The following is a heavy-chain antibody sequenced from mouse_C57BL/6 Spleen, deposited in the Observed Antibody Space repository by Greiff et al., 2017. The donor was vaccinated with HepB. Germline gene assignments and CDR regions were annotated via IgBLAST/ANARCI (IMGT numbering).Heavy chain of an antibody. CDR1: GYTFTSYW. Sequence: VQLQQSGAELVKPGASVKLSCKASGYTFTSYWMQWVKQRPGQGLEWIGEIDPSDSYTNYNQKFKGKATLTVDTSSSTAYMQLSSLTSEDSAVYYCARLRDGYSFWGQGTLVTVSA. CDR2: IDPSDSYT. J-gene: IGHJ3*01. V-gene: IGHV1-50*01. D-gene: IGHD2-3*01. CDR3: ARLRDGYSF.